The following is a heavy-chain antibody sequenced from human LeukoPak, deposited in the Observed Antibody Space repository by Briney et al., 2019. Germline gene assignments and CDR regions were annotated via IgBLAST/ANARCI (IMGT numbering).Heavy chain of an antibody. CDR2: IHPSGML. CDR3: SRGLDSKKLGY. V-gene: IGHV4-31*03. CDR1: GASFNSDDQY. Sequence: SETLSLTCTVSGASFNSDDQYWNWIRQSPGKGLEWIGSIHPSGMLYNNPSLESRVTMSRDTSKDQFSLNLNSVTAADTAVYFCSRGLDSKKLGYWGQGILVTVSS. D-gene: IGHD3-22*01. J-gene: IGHJ4*02.